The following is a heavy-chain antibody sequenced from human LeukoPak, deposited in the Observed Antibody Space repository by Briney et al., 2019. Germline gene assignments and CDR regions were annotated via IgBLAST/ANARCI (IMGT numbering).Heavy chain of an antibody. CDR1: GYTFTGHY. V-gene: IGHV1-2*06. J-gene: IGHJ4*02. Sequence: GASVKVSCKASGYTFTGHYMHWVRHAPGQRLECMGRIKASNGVTDYAQKFQARVTTTRDTSTTTAYMEMTWLRSDDTAVYYCARQSPSGSWPDSWGQGTLVTVSS. CDR3: ARQSPSGSWPDS. CDR2: IKASNGVT. D-gene: IGHD6-13*01.